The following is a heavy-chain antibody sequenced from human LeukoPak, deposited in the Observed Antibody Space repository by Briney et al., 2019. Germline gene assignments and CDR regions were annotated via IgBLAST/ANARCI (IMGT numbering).Heavy chain of an antibody. CDR3: ARSMVPYYYYGMDV. J-gene: IGHJ6*02. CDR2: INSDGSST. Sequence: GGSLRLSCAASGFTFSSYWMHWVRQAPGKGLVWVSRINSDGSSTSYADSVKGRFTIPRDNAKNTLYLQMNSLRAEDTAVYYCARSMVPYYYYGMDVWGQGTTVTVSS. CDR1: GFTFSSYW. V-gene: IGHV3-74*01. D-gene: IGHD3-10*01.